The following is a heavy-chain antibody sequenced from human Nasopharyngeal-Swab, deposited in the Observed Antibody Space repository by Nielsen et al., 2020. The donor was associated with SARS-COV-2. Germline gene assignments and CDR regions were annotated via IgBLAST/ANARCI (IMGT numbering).Heavy chain of an antibody. CDR1: GFTFSSYS. J-gene: IGHJ4*02. Sequence: ESLKISCAASGFTFSSYSMNWVRQAPGKGLEWVSYISSSSSTIYYADSVKGRFTISRDNAKNSLYLQMNSLRAEDTAVYYCARVSSSGPFDYWGQGTLVTVSS. D-gene: IGHD6-6*01. CDR2: ISSSSSTI. V-gene: IGHV3-48*01. CDR3: ARVSSSGPFDY.